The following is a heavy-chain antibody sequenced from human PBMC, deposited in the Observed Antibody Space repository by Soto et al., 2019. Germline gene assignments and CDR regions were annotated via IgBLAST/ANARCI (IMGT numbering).Heavy chain of an antibody. Sequence: GGSLRLSCAASGFTFSSYAMSWVRQAPGKGLEWVSAISGSGGSTYYADSVKGRFTISRDNSKNTLYLQMNSLRAEDTAVYYCAKDPPIVVVPAARVEFYWGQGTLVTVSS. CDR1: GFTFSSYA. CDR2: ISGSGGST. J-gene: IGHJ4*02. CDR3: AKDPPIVVVPAARVEFY. D-gene: IGHD2-2*01. V-gene: IGHV3-23*01.